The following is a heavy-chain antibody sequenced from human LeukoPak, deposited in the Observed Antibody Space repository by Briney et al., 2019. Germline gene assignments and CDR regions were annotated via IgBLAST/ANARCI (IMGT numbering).Heavy chain of an antibody. CDR1: GYTFTSYY. Sequence: ASVKVSCKASGYTFTSYYMHWVRQAPGQGLEWMGIINPSGGSTSYAQKFQGRVTMTRDTSTSTVYMELSSLRSEDTAAYYCARDGYSSGYSRDAFDIWGQGTMVTVSS. J-gene: IGHJ3*02. CDR2: INPSGGST. CDR3: ARDGYSSGYSRDAFDI. V-gene: IGHV1-46*01. D-gene: IGHD3-22*01.